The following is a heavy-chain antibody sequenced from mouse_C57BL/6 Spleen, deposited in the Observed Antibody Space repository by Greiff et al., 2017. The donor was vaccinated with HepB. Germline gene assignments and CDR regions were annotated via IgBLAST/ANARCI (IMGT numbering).Heavy chain of an antibody. CDR3: SRGYRGYGSTSYFDY. CDR1: GFNIKNTY. CDR2: IDPANGNT. J-gene: IGHJ2*01. V-gene: IGHV14-3*01. Sequence: VQLQQSVAELVRPGASVKLSCTASGFNIKNTYMHWVKQRPEQGLEWIGRIDPANGNTKYAPKFQGKATITADTSSNTAYLQLSSLTSEDTAIYYCSRGYRGYGSTSYFDYWGQGTTLTVSS. D-gene: IGHD1-1*01.